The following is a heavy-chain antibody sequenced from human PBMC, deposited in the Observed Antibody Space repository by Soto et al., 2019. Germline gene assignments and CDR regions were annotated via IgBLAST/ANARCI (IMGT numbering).Heavy chain of an antibody. J-gene: IGHJ4*02. CDR1: GFTFSDHY. V-gene: IGHV3-72*01. D-gene: IGHD4-17*01. CDR2: NRNRANSYTT. CDR3: VRDLTNKNGDRGY. Sequence: EVQLVESGGGLVQPGGSLRLSCAASGFTFSDHYMDWVRQAPGKGLEWVGRNRNRANSYTTVYAASVRGRFTISRDDSKNSLYLQMNSLKTEDTALYFCVRDLTNKNGDRGYWGQGTLVTVSS.